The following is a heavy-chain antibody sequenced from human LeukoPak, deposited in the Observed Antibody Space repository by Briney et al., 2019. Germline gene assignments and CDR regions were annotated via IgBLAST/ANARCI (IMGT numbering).Heavy chain of an antibody. D-gene: IGHD5/OR15-5a*01. CDR3: ARESTSWHHS. CDR1: GYTFISYG. Sequence: ASVKVSCKASGYTFISYGITWVRQAAGQGLEGMGGISVYNGQTNFAQAFQARVTMTTDTYTRTAYMELRSLRSDDTAIYYCARESTSWHHSWGQGTLVTVSS. CDR2: ISVYNGQT. J-gene: IGHJ5*01. V-gene: IGHV1-18*01.